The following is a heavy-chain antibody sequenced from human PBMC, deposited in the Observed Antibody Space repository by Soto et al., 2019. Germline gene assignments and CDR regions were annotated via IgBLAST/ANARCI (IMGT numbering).Heavy chain of an antibody. V-gene: IGHV4-39*01. D-gene: IGHD1-26*01. J-gene: IGHJ4*02. Sequence: QLQLQESGPGLVKPSETLSLTCTVSGGSISSSSYYWGWIRQPPGKGLEWIGSIYYSGSTYYNPSLKSRATISVDTSKNQFSLKLSSVTAADTAVYYCARKVVGAGVGYYFDYWGQGTLVTVSS. CDR1: GGSISSSSYY. CDR3: ARKVVGAGVGYYFDY. CDR2: IYYSGST.